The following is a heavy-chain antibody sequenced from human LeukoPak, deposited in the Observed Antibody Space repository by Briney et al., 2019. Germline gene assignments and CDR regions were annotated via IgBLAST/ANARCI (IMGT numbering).Heavy chain of an antibody. J-gene: IGHJ5*02. CDR1: GFTFSSYG. CDR3: AKTAHAYTGWFDP. V-gene: IGHV3-30*02. D-gene: IGHD3-16*01. Sequence: PGGSLRLSCAASGFTFSSYGMHWVRQAPGKGLEWVAFIRYDGSNKYYADSVKGRFTISRDNSKNTLYLQMNSLRAEDTAVYYCAKTAHAYTGWFDPWGQGTLVTVSS. CDR2: IRYDGSNK.